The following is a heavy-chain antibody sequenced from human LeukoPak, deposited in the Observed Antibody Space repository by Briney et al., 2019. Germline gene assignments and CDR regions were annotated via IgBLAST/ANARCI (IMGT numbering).Heavy chain of an antibody. J-gene: IGHJ4*02. CDR1: GGSISSYY. V-gene: IGHV4-59*08. CDR3: ASIAAASNY. Sequence: SETLSLTCTVSGGSISSYYRSWIRQPPGKGLEWIGYIYYSGSTNYNPSLKSRVTISVDTSKNQFSLKLSSVTAADTAVYYCASIAAASNYWGQGTLVTVSS. D-gene: IGHD6-13*01. CDR2: IYYSGST.